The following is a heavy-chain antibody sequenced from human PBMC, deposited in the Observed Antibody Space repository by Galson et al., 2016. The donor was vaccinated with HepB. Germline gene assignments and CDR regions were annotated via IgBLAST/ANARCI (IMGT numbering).Heavy chain of an antibody. CDR2: IWYDGSNK. V-gene: IGHV3-33*01. D-gene: IGHD1-14*01. CDR3: ARGRLNNNFGLDV. Sequence: SLRLSCAASGFTFRSHGMNWVRQAPGKGLEWVAVIWYDGSNKYYADSVKGRFTISRDNSKNTLYLQVNSLRAEDTAVYYCARGRLNNNFGLDVWGRGTTVAVSS. J-gene: IGHJ6*02. CDR1: GFTFRSHG.